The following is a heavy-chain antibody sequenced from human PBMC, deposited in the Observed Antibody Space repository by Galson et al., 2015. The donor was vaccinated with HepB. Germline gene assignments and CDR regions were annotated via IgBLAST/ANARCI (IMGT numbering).Heavy chain of an antibody. CDR2: ISDRGTYT. CDR3: GKDEGADTAMVIEH. CDR1: GFTFNNCA. V-gene: IGHV3-23*01. D-gene: IGHD5-18*01. J-gene: IGHJ1*01. Sequence: SLRLSCAASGFTFNNCAMNWLRQAPGKGLEWLSVISDRGTYTAYADSVKGRFAISSDHSKDTVVLQLTSLGVEDTAFHFCGKDEGADTAMVIEHWGQGALVSVSS.